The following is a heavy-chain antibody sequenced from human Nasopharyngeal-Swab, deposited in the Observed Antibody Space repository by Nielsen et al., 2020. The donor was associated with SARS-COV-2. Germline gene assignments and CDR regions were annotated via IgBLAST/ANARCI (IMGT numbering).Heavy chain of an antibody. V-gene: IGHV3-23*01. CDR3: AKSLKALVAAWKDAFDI. CDR2: ISGSGGST. D-gene: IGHD2-15*01. CDR1: GFTFSSYA. Sequence: LSLTCAASGFTFSSYAMSWVRQAPGKGLEWVSAISGSGGSTYYADSVKGRFTSSRDNSKNTLYLQMNSLRAEDTAVYYCAKSLKALVAAWKDAFDIWGQGTMVTVSS. J-gene: IGHJ3*02.